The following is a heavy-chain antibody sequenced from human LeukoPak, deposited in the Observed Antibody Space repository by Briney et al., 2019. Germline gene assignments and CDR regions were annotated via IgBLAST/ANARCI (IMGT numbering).Heavy chain of an antibody. D-gene: IGHD4-23*01. Sequence: GESLKISCKGSGYSFNSYWIGWVRQMSGKGLEWMGIIYPGDSDTRYSPSFQGQDTISADKSISTAYLQWSSLKVSDTAMYYCARPNTLDYGGIDYWGQGTLVTVSS. V-gene: IGHV5-51*01. CDR3: ARPNTLDYGGIDY. CDR1: GYSFNSYW. J-gene: IGHJ4*02. CDR2: IYPGDSDT.